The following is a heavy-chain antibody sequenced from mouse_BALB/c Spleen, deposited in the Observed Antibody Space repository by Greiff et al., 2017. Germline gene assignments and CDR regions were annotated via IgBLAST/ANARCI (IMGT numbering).Heavy chain of an antibody. CDR1: GFTFSSFG. CDR3: ARPYGSGPWFAY. Sequence: EVKVVESGGGLVQPGGSRKLSCAASGFTFSSFGMHWVRQAPEKGLEWVAYISSGSSTIYYADTVKGRFTISRDNPKNTLFLQMTSLRSEDTAMYYCARPYGSGPWFAYWGQGTLVTVSA. D-gene: IGHD1-1*01. J-gene: IGHJ3*01. V-gene: IGHV5-17*02. CDR2: ISSGSSTI.